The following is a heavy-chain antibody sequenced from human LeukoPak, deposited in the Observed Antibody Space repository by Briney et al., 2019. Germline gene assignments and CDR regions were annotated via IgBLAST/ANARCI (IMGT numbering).Heavy chain of an antibody. J-gene: IGHJ4*02. D-gene: IGHD4-17*01. V-gene: IGHV3-23*01. Sequence: PGGSLRLSRVASGFTFSSYGMSWVRQAPGKGLEWVSAIVGSGGSTNYADSVKGRFTISRDNSKNTLYLQMNSLRDEDTALYYCARNGRRTTVTSDVWGQGTLVTVSS. CDR3: ARNGRRTTVTSDV. CDR1: GFTFSSYG. CDR2: IVGSGGST.